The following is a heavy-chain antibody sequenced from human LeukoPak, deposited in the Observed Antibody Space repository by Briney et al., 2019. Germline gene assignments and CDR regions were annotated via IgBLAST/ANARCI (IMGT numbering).Heavy chain of an antibody. Sequence: ASVKVSCKASGYTFTSYGISWVRQAPGQGLEWMGWISAYNGSTNYAQKLQGRVTMTRDTSTSTAYMELRSLRSDDTAVYYCARATRDGYKLARLPDDYWGQGTLVTVSS. CDR3: ARATRDGYKLARLPDDY. J-gene: IGHJ4*02. D-gene: IGHD5-24*01. CDR2: ISAYNGST. CDR1: GYTFTSYG. V-gene: IGHV1-18*01.